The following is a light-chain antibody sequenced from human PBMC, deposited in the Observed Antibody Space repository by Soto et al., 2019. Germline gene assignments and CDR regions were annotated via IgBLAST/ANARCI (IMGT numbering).Light chain of an antibody. V-gene: IGKV3-11*01. J-gene: IGKJ5*01. Sequence: EIVLKQSPATLSLSPGERATLTCRASQSISSYLAWFQQKLGQAPRLLTYDASNRATGIPARFSGSGSGTDFTLTISCLEPEDFAVYYCQQGGNPITFGQGTRLEIK. CDR2: DAS. CDR3: QQGGNPIT. CDR1: QSISSY.